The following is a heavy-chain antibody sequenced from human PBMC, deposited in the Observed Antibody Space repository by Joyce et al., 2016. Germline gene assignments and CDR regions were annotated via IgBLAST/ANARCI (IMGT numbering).Heavy chain of an antibody. CDR2: INYDGTDS. V-gene: IGHV3-74*01. D-gene: IGHD4/OR15-4a*01. CDR3: ARSPARNGANDY. Sequence: EVQLVESGGGLVQPGGSLRLSCAASGFSLSSYWIHWVREVPGKGRVGCALINYDGTDSTYAGSVKGRFTISRDNAKNTLYLEMNSLRAEDTAVYYCARSPARNGANDYWGQGTLVTVSP. J-gene: IGHJ4*02. CDR1: GFSLSSYW.